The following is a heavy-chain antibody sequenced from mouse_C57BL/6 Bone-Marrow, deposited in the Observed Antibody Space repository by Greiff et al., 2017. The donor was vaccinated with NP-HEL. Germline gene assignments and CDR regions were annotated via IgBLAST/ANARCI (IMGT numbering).Heavy chain of an antibody. CDR3: ARYYYSCSSYAMDY. CDR1: GYTFTSYW. V-gene: IGHV1-7*01. CDR2: INPSSGYT. J-gene: IGHJ4*01. Sequence: QVQLQQPGAELAKPGASVKLSCKASGYTFTSYWMHWVKQRPGQGLEWIGYINPSSGYTKYNQKFKDKATLTADKSSSTAYMQLSSLTSEDSAVYDCARYYYSCSSYAMDYWGQGTSVTVSS. D-gene: IGHD1-1*01.